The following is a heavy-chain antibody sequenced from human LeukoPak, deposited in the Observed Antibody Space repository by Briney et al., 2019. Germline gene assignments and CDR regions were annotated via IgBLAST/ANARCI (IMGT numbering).Heavy chain of an antibody. CDR1: GGSLSGYY. D-gene: IGHD5-12*01. CDR2: INHSGGT. J-gene: IGHJ5*02. Sequence: SETLSLTWAVDGGSLSGYYWSWIRPPPGEGLEWIGEINHSGGTNYNRSLKSRVTISVATSKNQFSLTLSSVTAAHTAVYYCARHGALGGYDGPNWFDPWGQGTLVTVSS. CDR3: ARHGALGGYDGPNWFDP. V-gene: IGHV4-34*01.